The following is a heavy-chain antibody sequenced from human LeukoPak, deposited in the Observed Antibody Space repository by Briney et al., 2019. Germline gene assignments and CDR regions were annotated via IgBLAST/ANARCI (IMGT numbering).Heavy chain of an antibody. D-gene: IGHD1-26*01. CDR2: INPNSGGT. CDR1: GYTFTGYY. J-gene: IGHJ3*02. CDR3: ASHSIVGATTGAFDI. Sequence: ASVKVSCKASGYTFTGYYMHWVRQAPGQGLEWMGWINPNSGGTNYAQKFQGRVTMTRDTSISTAYMELSRLRSDDTAVYYCASHSIVGATTGAFDIWGQGTMVTVSS. V-gene: IGHV1-2*02.